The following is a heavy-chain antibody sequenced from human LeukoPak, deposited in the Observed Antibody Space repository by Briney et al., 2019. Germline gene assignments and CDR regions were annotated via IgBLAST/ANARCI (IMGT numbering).Heavy chain of an antibody. Sequence: SETLSLTCTVSGGSVSSGSYYWSWIRQPPGKGLEWIGYIYYSGSTNYNPSLKSRVTISVDTSKNQFSLKLSSVTAADTAVYYCARGSIFDILTGYSPRPFDYWGQGTLVTVSS. D-gene: IGHD3-9*01. CDR2: IYYSGST. CDR3: ARGSIFDILTGYSPRPFDY. CDR1: GGSVSSGSYY. V-gene: IGHV4-61*01. J-gene: IGHJ4*02.